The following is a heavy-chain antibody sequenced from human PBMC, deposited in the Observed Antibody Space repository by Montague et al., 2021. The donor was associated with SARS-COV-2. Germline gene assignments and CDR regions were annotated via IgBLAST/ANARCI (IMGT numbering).Heavy chain of an antibody. V-gene: IGHV4-59*01. D-gene: IGHD3-22*01. J-gene: IGHJ4*02. Sequence: SETLSLTCTVSGGSISSYYWSWIRQPPGKGLEWIGYIYYSGSTNYNPSLKSRVTISVDTSKNQSSLKLTSVTAADTAVYYCARGRDGYYHRSALFDYWGQGTLSPSLQ. CDR2: IYYSGST. CDR1: GGSISSYY. CDR3: ARGRDGYYHRSALFDY.